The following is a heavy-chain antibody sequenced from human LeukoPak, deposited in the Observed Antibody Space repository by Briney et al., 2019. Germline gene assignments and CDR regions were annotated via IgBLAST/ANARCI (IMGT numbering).Heavy chain of an antibody. V-gene: IGHV4-4*07. Sequence: SETLSLTCTVSGGSISSYYWSWIRQPAGKGLEWIGRIYTSGSTNYNPSLKSRVTISVDRSKNQFSLKLSSVTAADTAVYYCARGGGDYAYYYYGMDVWGQGTTVTVPS. CDR2: IYTSGST. J-gene: IGHJ6*02. CDR1: GGSISSYY. CDR3: ARGGGDYAYYYYGMDV. D-gene: IGHD4-17*01.